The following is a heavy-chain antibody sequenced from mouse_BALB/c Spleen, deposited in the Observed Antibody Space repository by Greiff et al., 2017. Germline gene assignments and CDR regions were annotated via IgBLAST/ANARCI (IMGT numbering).Heavy chain of an antibody. J-gene: IGHJ2*01. CDR2: ILPGSGST. V-gene: IGHV1-9*01. Sequence: QVQLQQSGAEMMKPGASVKISCKATGYTFSSYWIEWVKQRPGHGLEWIGEILPGSGSTNYNEKFKGKATFTADTSSNTAYMQLSSLTSEDSAVYYCARKVRNFGYWGQGTTLTVSS. CDR1: GYTFSSYW. D-gene: IGHD2-14*01. CDR3: ARKVRNFGY.